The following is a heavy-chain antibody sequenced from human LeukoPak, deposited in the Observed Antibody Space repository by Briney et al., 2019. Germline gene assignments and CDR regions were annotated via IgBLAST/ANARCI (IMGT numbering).Heavy chain of an antibody. D-gene: IGHD3-22*01. CDR1: GFTFSSYT. CDR3: ARSYYDSSGYYYRD. Sequence: PGKSLRLSCAASGFTFSSYTMNWVRQAPGKGLEWVSSISSSSNYIYYADSVKGRFTISRDNAKNSLYLQMNSLRAEDTAVYHCARSYYDSSGYYYRDWVQGTLVTVSS. V-gene: IGHV3-21*01. J-gene: IGHJ4*02. CDR2: ISSSSNYI.